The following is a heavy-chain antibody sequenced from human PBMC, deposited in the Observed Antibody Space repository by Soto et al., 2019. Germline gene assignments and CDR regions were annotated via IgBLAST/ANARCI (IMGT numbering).Heavy chain of an antibody. CDR1: GFTFSDYA. CDR2: ISKDGNNK. CDR3: ATGGMQQLLQATDY. Sequence: PGGSLRLSCAASGFTFSDYALHWVRQAPGKGLDWVAVISKDGNNKYYAHSVEGRFTISRDNPKNTLFLQMNSLRSEDTAVYYCATGGMQQLLQATDYWGRGTLVTVSS. J-gene: IGHJ4*02. V-gene: IGHV3-30*04. D-gene: IGHD6-13*01.